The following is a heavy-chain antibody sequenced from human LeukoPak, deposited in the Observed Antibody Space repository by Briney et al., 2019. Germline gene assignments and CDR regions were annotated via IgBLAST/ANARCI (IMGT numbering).Heavy chain of an antibody. CDR1: GGTFSSYA. CDR3: ARDSLRTAIAMAGGNWFDP. Sequence: ASVKVSCKASGGTFSSYAISWVRQAPGQGLEWMGRIIPILGIANYAQKFQGRVTMTRDTSTSTVYMELTSLRSEDTAVYYCARDSLRTAIAMAGGNWFDPWGQGTLVTVSS. CDR2: IIPILGIA. D-gene: IGHD6-19*01. J-gene: IGHJ5*02. V-gene: IGHV1-69*04.